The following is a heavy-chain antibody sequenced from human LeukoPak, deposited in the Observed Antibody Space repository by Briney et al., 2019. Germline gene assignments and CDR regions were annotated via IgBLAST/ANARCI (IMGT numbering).Heavy chain of an antibody. CDR2: INHSGST. Sequence: SETLSLTCAVYGGSFNGYYWTWIRQPPGKGLEWIGEINHSGSTDYNPSLKSRVTISVDTSRNQFSLKLNSVTAADTAVYYCARGQLRLSNWGQGSLVIVSS. J-gene: IGHJ4*02. CDR1: GGSFNGYY. V-gene: IGHV4-34*01. CDR3: ARGQLRLSN. D-gene: IGHD6-25*01.